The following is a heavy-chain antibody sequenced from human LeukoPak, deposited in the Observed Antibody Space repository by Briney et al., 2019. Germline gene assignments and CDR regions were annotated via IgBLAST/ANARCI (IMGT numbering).Heavy chain of an antibody. CDR2: INPNSGGT. CDR1: GYTFTGYY. J-gene: IGHJ3*02. V-gene: IGHV1-2*02. CDR3: ARVSKHYGDYISDAFDI. D-gene: IGHD4-17*01. Sequence: ASVKVSCKASGYTFTGYYMHWVRQAPGQGLEWMGWINPNSGGTNYAQKFQGRVTMTRDTPISTAYMELSRLRSDDTAVYYCARVSKHYGDYISDAFDIWGQGTMVTVSS.